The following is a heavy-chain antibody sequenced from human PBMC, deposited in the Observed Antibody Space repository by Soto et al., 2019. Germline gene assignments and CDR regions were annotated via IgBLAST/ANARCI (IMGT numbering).Heavy chain of an antibody. D-gene: IGHD6-19*01. J-gene: IGHJ4*02. CDR3: AITPGIEVAGPDY. V-gene: IGHV4-30-2*01. CDR1: GGSISGGGFS. CDR2: ILHTGGT. Sequence: SETLSLTCAVSGGSISGGGFSWSWIRQPPGKGLEWIGYILHTGGTQYNPSLKSRVSMSVDTSTNRFSLSLDSVTAADTAVYYCAITPGIEVAGPDYWGQGTLVTVSS.